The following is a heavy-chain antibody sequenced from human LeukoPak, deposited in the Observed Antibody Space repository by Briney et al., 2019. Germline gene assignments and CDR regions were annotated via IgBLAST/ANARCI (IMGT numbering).Heavy chain of an antibody. J-gene: IGHJ4*02. V-gene: IGHV3-23*01. CDR3: AKGGKYSGSGSPDY. CDR2: ISGSGGNP. Sequence: GGSLRLSCAASGFTFSTYAMIWLRQAPGQGLECVSGISGSGGNPYYADTVKGRFTTSRDNSYNTLYLQMNSLRAEDTAVYYCAKGGKYSGSGSPDYWGQGTLVTVSS. CDR1: GFTFSTYA. D-gene: IGHD6-6*01.